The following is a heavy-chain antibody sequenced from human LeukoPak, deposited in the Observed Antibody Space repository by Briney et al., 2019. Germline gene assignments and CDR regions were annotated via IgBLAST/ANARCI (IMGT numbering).Heavy chain of an antibody. D-gene: IGHD3-10*01. Sequence: GGSLRLSCAASGFTFDDYGMSWVRQVPGKGLVWVSRINSDGSFTHNVDSVKGRFSISRDNSKNTLYLHMTSLKVEDTAVYYCVRLGSGYWGQGALVTVSS. CDR2: INSDGSFT. J-gene: IGHJ4*02. CDR1: GFTFDDYG. V-gene: IGHV3-20*04. CDR3: VRLGSGY.